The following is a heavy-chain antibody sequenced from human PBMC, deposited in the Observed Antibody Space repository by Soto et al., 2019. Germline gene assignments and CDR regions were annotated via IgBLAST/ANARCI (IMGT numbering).Heavy chain of an antibody. Sequence: GGSLRLSCAASGFTFSNYAMTWVRQAPGKGLEWVSGLNGSGGSTSSADSVKGRFAISRDNSKNTLYLQMNSLRDGDTAVYYCARGPAAMVFVDYWGQGTLVTVSS. V-gene: IGHV3-23*01. D-gene: IGHD5-18*01. J-gene: IGHJ4*02. CDR2: LNGSGGST. CDR3: ARGPAAMVFVDY. CDR1: GFTFSNYA.